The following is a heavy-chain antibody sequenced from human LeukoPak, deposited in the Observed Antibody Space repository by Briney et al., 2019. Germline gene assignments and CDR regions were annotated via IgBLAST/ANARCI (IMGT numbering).Heavy chain of an antibody. CDR2: ISYDGKKK. D-gene: IGHD3-10*01. Sequence: PGGSLRLSCEASGFIFSSYAIHWVRQAPGKGLEWVGIISYDGKKKFYADSLKGRFTISRDNSKNTLYLQMNSLRADDTAVYYCARAAGEEGPDFDFWGQGTLVTVSS. CDR1: GFIFSSYA. CDR3: ARAAGEEGPDFDF. J-gene: IGHJ4*02. V-gene: IGHV3-30*04.